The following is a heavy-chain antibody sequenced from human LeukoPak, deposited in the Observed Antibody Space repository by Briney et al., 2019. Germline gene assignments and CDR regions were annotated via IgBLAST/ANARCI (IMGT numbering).Heavy chain of an antibody. CDR2: IHHSGDT. D-gene: IGHD3-22*01. J-gene: IGHJ4*02. CDR1: GGSIRSSTYY. CDR3: ARLGGYYDPPDY. V-gene: IGHV4-39*01. Sequence: PSETLSLTCTVSGGSIRSSTYYWAWIRQPPGKGLEWTGTIHHSGDTYYNPSLKSRVTISVDTSKNQFSLNLGSVTAADTAVYYCARLGGYYDPPDYWGQGTLVTVSS.